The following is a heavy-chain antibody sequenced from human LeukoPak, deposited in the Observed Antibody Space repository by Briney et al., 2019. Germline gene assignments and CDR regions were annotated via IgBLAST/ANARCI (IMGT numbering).Heavy chain of an antibody. CDR3: AKDPRLRYFDWLLNYFDY. D-gene: IGHD3-9*01. CDR1: GFTFSSYD. CDR2: ISGSGGRT. Sequence: GGSLRLSCAASGFTFSSYDMSWVRQAPGKGLEWVSGISGSGGRTYYADSVKGRFTISRDNSKNTLYLQMNSLRAEDTAVYYCAKDPRLRYFDWLLNYFDYWGQGTLVTVSS. V-gene: IGHV3-23*01. J-gene: IGHJ4*02.